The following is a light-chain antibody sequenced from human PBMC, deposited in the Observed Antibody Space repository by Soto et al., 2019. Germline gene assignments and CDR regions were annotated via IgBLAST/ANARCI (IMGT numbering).Light chain of an antibody. CDR2: DVS. CDR1: SSDVGGYNY. Sequence: QPVLTQPASVSGSPGQSITISCTGTSSDVGGYNYVSWYQQHPGKAPKLMIYDVSNRPSGVSNRFSGSKSGNTASLTISGLQAEDEADYYCSSYTSSSVVFGGGTKLTFL. J-gene: IGLJ2*01. V-gene: IGLV2-14*01. CDR3: SSYTSSSVV.